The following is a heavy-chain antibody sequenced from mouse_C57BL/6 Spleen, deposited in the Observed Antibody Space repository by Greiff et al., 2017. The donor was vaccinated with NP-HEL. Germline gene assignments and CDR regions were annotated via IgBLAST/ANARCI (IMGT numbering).Heavy chain of an antibody. CDR3: ARRTYDGYYGEGDY. CDR1: GYSFTDYN. J-gene: IGHJ4*01. Sequence: EVKLMESGPELVKPGASVKISCKASGYSFTDYNMNWVKQSNGKSLEWIGVINPNYGTTSYNQKFKGKATLTVDQSSSTAYMQLNSLTSEDSAVYYCARRTYDGYYGEGDYWGQGTSVTVSS. V-gene: IGHV1-39*01. D-gene: IGHD2-3*01. CDR2: INPNYGTT.